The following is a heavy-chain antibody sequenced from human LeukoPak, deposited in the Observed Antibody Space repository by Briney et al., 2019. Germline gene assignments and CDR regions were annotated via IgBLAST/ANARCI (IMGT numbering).Heavy chain of an antibody. J-gene: IGHJ3*02. CDR1: GGSISSYY. CDR3: ARGRHDVHAFDI. CDR2: IYYSGST. D-gene: IGHD1-1*01. V-gene: IGHV4-59*01. Sequence: SETLSLTCTVSGGSISSYYWSWIRQPPGKGLEWIGYIYYSGSTNYNPSLKSRVTISVDTSKNQFSLKLSSVTAADTAVYYCARGRHDVHAFDIWGQGTMVTVSS.